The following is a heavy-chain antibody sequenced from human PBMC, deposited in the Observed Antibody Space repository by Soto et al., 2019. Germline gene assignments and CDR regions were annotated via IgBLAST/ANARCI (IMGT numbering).Heavy chain of an antibody. CDR2: IRASGGVT. CDR3: ATRIPPVGAAGGANCFDY. CDR1: GFTFSTYT. Sequence: GGSLRLSCAPSGFTFSTYTMSWVRQAPGKGLDWVSSIRASGGVTYYADSVKGRFTISRDNSENKLYLQMNSLRAEDTAVYYCATRIPPVGAAGGANCFDYWGQGTLVTVSS. V-gene: IGHV3-23*01. D-gene: IGHD1-26*01. J-gene: IGHJ4*02.